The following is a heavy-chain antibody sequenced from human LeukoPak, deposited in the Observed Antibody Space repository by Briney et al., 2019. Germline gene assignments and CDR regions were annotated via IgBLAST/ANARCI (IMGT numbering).Heavy chain of an antibody. CDR1: GGSISSYY. D-gene: IGHD1-1*01. V-gene: IGHV4-59*08. CDR2: IYYSGST. Sequence: SETLSLTCTVSGGSISSYYWSWIRQPPGKGLEWIGYIYYSGSTNYNPPLKSRLTISVDTSKNQFSLKLSSVTAADTAVYYCARHGTSSDFYYAVDVWGQGTTVTVSS. J-gene: IGHJ6*02. CDR3: ARHGTSSDFYYAVDV.